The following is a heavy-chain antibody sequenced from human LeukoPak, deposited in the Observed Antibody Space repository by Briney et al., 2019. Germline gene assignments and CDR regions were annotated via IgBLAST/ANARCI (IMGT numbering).Heavy chain of an antibody. V-gene: IGHV3-48*04. CDR3: ARVRSGYSYENYFDY. D-gene: IGHD5-18*01. CDR1: GFTFSSYS. Sequence: PGGSLRLSCAASGFTFSSYSMNWVRQAPGKGLEWVSYISGSGSTIYYADSVKGRFTISRDNAKDSLYLQMNSLRAEDTAVYYCARVRSGYSYENYFDYWGQGTLVTVSS. J-gene: IGHJ4*02. CDR2: ISGSGSTI.